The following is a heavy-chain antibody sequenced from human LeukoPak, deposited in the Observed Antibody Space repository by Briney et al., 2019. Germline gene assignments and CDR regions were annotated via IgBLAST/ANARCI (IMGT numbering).Heavy chain of an antibody. V-gene: IGHV1-69*16. J-gene: IGHJ4*02. CDR1: GGTFSSYT. CDR3: AREAVSSGWYYFDY. D-gene: IGHD6-19*01. Sequence: SVKVSCKASGGTFSSYTISWVRQAPGQGLEWMGRIIPILGIANYAQKFQGRVTITTDESTSTAYMELSSLRSEDTAVYYCAREAVSSGWYYFDYWGQGTLVTVSS. CDR2: IIPILGIA.